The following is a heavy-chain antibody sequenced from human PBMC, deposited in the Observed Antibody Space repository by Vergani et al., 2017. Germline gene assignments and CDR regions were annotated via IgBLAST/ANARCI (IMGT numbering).Heavy chain of an antibody. D-gene: IGHD3-16*01. CDR1: GFTLSNFD. V-gene: IGHV3-30*02. Sequence: QVQLVESGGGVVQRGGSLRLSCATSGFTLSNFDMQCIRQGPGKGLEFVAFIQFDGSNQYYADSVKGRFTLSRDFSKNTLYLQMNSLRTDDTATYYFAKHFRGWGIDYWGQGTQVIVSS. J-gene: IGHJ4*02. CDR3: AKHFRGWGIDY. CDR2: IQFDGSNQ.